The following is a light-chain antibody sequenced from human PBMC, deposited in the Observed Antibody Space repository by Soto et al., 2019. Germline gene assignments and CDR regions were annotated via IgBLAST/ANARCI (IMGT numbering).Light chain of an antibody. J-gene: IGLJ1*01. CDR2: DVS. CDR3: SSYAGSSTPYV. Sequence: QSVLTQPPSASGSPGQSVTISCTGTSSDVGGYNYVSWYQQHPGKAPKLMIYDVSKRPSGVPDRFSGSKSGNTASLTVSGLQDEDEADYYCSSYAGSSTPYVFGTGTKVTVL. CDR1: SSDVGGYNY. V-gene: IGLV2-8*01.